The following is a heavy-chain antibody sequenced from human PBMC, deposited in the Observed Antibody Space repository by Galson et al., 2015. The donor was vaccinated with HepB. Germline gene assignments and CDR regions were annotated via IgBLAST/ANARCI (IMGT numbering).Heavy chain of an antibody. CDR2: INWNGGDT. D-gene: IGHD3-10*01. J-gene: IGHJ4*02. V-gene: IGHV3-20*04. CDR1: GFIFDDYD. CDR3: ARDETTMARGVIHKWYSGY. Sequence: SLRLSCAATGFIFDDYDMSWVRQVPGKGLEWVSGINWNGGDTDYADSVKGRFTISRDNAENSLYLQMNSLRAEDTSLYYCARDETTMARGVIHKWYSGYWVPGILVTVSS.